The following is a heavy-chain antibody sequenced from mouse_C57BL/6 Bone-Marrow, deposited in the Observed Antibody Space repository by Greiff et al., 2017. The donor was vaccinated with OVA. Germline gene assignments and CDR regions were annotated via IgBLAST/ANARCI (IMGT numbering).Heavy chain of an antibody. Sequence: QVQLQQSGAELARPGASVKLSCKASGYTFTSYGISWVKQRTGQGLEWIGEIYPRSGNTYYNEKFKGKATLTADKSSSTAYMELRSLTSEDSAVYFCGRSPLSAYWGQGTLVTVSA. CDR3: GRSPLSAY. D-gene: IGHD6-5*01. J-gene: IGHJ3*01. CDR1: GYTFTSYG. V-gene: IGHV1-81*01. CDR2: IYPRSGNT.